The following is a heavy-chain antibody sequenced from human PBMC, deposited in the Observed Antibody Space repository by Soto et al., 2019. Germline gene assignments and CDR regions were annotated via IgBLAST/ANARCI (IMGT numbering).Heavy chain of an antibody. V-gene: IGHV4-4*02. D-gene: IGHD2-15*01. J-gene: IGHJ6*02. CDR2: IYHSGST. CDR3: ATIGYCSGGSCYGGRYYYYYGMDV. Sequence: QVQLQESGPGLVKPSGTLSLTCAVSGGSISSSNWWSWVRQPPGKGLEGIGEIYHSGSTNYNPSLKSRVTTSVDKSKNKFSLKLSSVTAADTAVYYCATIGYCSGGSCYGGRYYYYYGMDVWGQGTTVTVSS. CDR1: GGSISSSNW.